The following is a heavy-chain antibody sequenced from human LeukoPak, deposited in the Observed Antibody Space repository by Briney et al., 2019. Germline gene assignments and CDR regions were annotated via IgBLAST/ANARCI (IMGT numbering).Heavy chain of an antibody. D-gene: IGHD3-22*01. V-gene: IGHV4-4*07. CDR3: ARDRNYYHSSGWTPFDY. J-gene: IGHJ4*02. Sequence: SETLSLTCTVSGGSISSYYWSWIRQPAGKGLEWIGRVYMSETANYNPSLRSRVTMSVDTSKNQFSLKLTSVTAADTAVYYCARDRNYYHSSGWTPFDYWGQGTLVTVSS. CDR1: GGSISSYY. CDR2: VYMSETA.